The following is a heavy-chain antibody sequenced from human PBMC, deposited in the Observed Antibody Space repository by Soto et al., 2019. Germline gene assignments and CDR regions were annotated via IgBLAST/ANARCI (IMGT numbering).Heavy chain of an antibody. D-gene: IGHD6-13*01. Sequence: QVQLQQWGAGLLTPSETLSLTCAVSGGSFSGYFWSWIRQPPGKGLEWIGEITHIGSTNYNPSLKSRATISVDTSKNQFSLRVSSVTAADTAVYYCARGSSSSSWYLQHWGQGTLVTVSS. J-gene: IGHJ1*01. V-gene: IGHV4-34*01. CDR3: ARGSSSSSWYLQH. CDR2: ITHIGST. CDR1: GGSFSGYF.